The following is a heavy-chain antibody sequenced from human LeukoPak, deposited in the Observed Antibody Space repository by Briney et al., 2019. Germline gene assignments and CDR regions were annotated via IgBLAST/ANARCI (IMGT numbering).Heavy chain of an antibody. J-gene: IGHJ4*02. CDR3: AKWGVSVAMQEGDFHY. CDR2: ISGSAGST. D-gene: IGHD2-2*01. V-gene: IGHV3-23*01. CDR1: GFTVSSNY. Sequence: PGGSLRLSCAASGFTVSSNYMSWVRQAPGKGLEWVSSISGSAGSTFYADSVKGRFTISRDNPESMLYLQMSSLRAEDTAMYYCAKWGVSVAMQEGDFHYWGQGTLVTVSS.